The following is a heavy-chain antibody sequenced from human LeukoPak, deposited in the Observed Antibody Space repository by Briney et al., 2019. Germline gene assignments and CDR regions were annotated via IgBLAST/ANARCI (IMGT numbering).Heavy chain of an antibody. V-gene: IGHV3-48*01. CDR2: ISSSGSTI. CDR1: GFAFSTYS. D-gene: IGHD6-13*01. CDR3: ARGSSWPPYLDY. Sequence: PGGSLRLSCAASGFAFSTYSMNWVRQAPGKGLEWVSHISSSGSTIYYADSVKGRFTISRDDAKNSLYLQMNSLRAEDTAVYYCARGSSWPPYLDYWGQGTLVTVSS. J-gene: IGHJ4*02.